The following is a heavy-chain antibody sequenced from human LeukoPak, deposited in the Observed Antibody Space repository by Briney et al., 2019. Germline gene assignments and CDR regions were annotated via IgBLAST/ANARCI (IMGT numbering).Heavy chain of an antibody. CDR1: GGSISSSNW. Sequence: SETLSLTCAVSGGSISSSNWWSWVRRPPGKGLEWIGEIYHSGSTNYNPSLKSRVTISVDKSKNQFSLKLSSVTAADTAVYYCARKVLWFGVNNWFDPWGQGTLVTVSS. J-gene: IGHJ5*02. D-gene: IGHD3-10*01. V-gene: IGHV4-4*02. CDR2: IYHSGST. CDR3: ARKVLWFGVNNWFDP.